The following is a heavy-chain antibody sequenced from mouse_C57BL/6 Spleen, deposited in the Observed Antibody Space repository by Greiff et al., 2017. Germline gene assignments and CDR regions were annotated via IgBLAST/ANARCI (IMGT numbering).Heavy chain of an antibody. CDR1: GYTFTDYY. D-gene: IGHD1-1*02. CDR2: IDPTNGGT. Sequence: EVQLQQSGPELVKPGTSVKMSCKASGYTFTDYYMHWVKQSHGKSLEWIGYIDPTNGGTIYNQKFKGKATLTLHTSSSTAYMQLRSMTSEDSAVDYCAGRWYSNYDMDDWGQGTTVTVSS. J-gene: IGHJ4*01. CDR3: AGRWYSNYDMDD. V-gene: IGHV1-22*01.